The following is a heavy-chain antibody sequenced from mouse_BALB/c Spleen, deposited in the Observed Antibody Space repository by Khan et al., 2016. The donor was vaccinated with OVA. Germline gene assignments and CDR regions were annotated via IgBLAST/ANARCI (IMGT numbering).Heavy chain of an antibody. CDR1: GFTFSSYA. J-gene: IGHJ3*01. CDR3: ARGGTTAPFAY. Sequence: EVELVESGGGLVKPGGSLKLSCAASGFTFSSYAMSWVRQTPEKRLEWVASISSGGSTYYPDSVKGQFTISRDNARNILYQQISRLRSEDTAMYYCARGGTTAPFAYWGQGTLVTVSA. V-gene: IGHV5-6-5*01. D-gene: IGHD1-2*01. CDR2: ISSGGST.